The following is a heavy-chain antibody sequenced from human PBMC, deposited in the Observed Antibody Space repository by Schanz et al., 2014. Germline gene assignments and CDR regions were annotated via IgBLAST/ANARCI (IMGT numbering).Heavy chain of an antibody. CDR2: ISRSSSTI. V-gene: IGHV3-48*01. CDR3: ARDSGSHYLVDY. Sequence: AQLVESGGGVVQPGRSLRLSCVASGFAFRSYAMHWVRQAPGKGLEWVSYISRSSSTIYYADSVRGRFTISRDNAKNSLYLQMNSLRAEDTAVYYCARDSGSHYLVDYWGQGTLVTVSS. J-gene: IGHJ4*02. CDR1: GFAFRSYA. D-gene: IGHD1-26*01.